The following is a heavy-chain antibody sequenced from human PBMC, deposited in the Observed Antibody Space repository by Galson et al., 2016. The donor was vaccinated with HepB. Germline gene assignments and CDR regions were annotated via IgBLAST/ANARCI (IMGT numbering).Heavy chain of an antibody. CDR1: GGSITSHY. J-gene: IGHJ4*02. CDR3: ARYGNKITFGGVNV. Sequence: SETLSLTCDVSGGSITSHYWNWIRQPPGKGLEWIGYIYHSETTNYNPSLKSRVTISVDTSKNQFSLKLTSVTAADTAVYYCARYGNKITFGGVNVWGKGTLVTVSS. V-gene: IGHV4-59*11. CDR2: IYHSETT. D-gene: IGHD3-16*02.